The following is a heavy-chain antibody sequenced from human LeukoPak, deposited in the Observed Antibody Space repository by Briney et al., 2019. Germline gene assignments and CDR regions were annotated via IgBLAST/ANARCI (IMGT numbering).Heavy chain of an antibody. D-gene: IGHD2-2*01. J-gene: IGHJ4*02. CDR3: AKEMRFQVVAVPAALDPSFDY. CDR2: ISGSGGST. V-gene: IGHV3-23*01. Sequence: GGSLRLSCAASGFTFSSYAMSWVRQAPGKGLEWVSAISGSGGSTYYADSVKGRFTISRDNSKNTLYLQMNSLRAEDTAVYYCAKEMRFQVVAVPAALDPSFDYWGQGTLVTVSS. CDR1: GFTFSSYA.